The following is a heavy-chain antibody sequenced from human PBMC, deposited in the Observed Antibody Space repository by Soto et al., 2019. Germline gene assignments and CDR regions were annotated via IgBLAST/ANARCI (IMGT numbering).Heavy chain of an antibody. CDR3: ARYQSSRGDAFDI. V-gene: IGHV4-30-4*01. CDR1: GGSISSGDYY. Sequence: QVQLQESGPGLVKPSQTLSLTCTVSGGSISSGDYYWSWIRQPPGKGLEWIGYIYYSGSTYYNPSLKSRLNISVDTSKSQFSLKLSSVTAADTAVYYCARYQSSRGDAFDIWGQGTMVTVSS. D-gene: IGHD2-15*01. CDR2: IYYSGST. J-gene: IGHJ3*02.